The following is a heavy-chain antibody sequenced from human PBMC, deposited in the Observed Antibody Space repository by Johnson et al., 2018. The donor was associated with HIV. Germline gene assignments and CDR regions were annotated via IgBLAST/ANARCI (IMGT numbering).Heavy chain of an antibody. Sequence: VQLVESGGGVVQPGRSLRLSCAASGFTVSSNYMSWVRQAPGKGLEWVSVIYSGGSTYSADSVKGRFPISRDYAQQSVYLQMNSLRAEDTAVYYWAKDQWSSSWTNDAFDIWGQGTMVTVSS. CDR3: AKDQWSSSWTNDAFDI. CDR1: GFTVSSNY. D-gene: IGHD6-13*01. CDR2: IYSGGST. V-gene: IGHV3-66*01. J-gene: IGHJ3*02.